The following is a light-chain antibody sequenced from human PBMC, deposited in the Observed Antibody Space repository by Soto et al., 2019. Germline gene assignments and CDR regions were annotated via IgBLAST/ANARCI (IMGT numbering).Light chain of an antibody. V-gene: IGLV2-11*01. CDR1: SSDVGGYNY. Sequence: QSALTQPRSVSGSPGQSVTISCTGTSSDVGGYNYVSWYQQHPGKAPKLMIYDVSKRPSGVPDRFSGSKSGNTASLTISGLQAEDEADYYCCSYAGSYTFEVVFGGWTQLTV. CDR3: CSYAGSYTFEVV. J-gene: IGLJ2*01. CDR2: DVS.